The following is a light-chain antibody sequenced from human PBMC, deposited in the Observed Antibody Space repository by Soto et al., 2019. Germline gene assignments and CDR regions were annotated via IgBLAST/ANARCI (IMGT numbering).Light chain of an antibody. J-gene: IGKJ2*01. Sequence: DSPMTHSPSSLSASLGAIVTITCRARQSISSYVNWYQQKPGKAPKLLIYAAASLQSGDPSSFSDSGSGTDFTLTISSLQPEDFSTYYCQQSYSSPYPCGQGNKLEI. CDR1: QSISSY. CDR2: AAA. CDR3: QQSYSSPYP. V-gene: IGKV1-39*01.